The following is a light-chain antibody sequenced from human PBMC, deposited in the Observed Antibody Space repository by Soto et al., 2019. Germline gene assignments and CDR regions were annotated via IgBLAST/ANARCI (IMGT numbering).Light chain of an antibody. CDR1: QDIDTY. Sequence: DTQMTQSPSSLSASVGDRVTITCRASQDIDTYLAWYQQKPGKVPKLLIYGTSTLQSGVPSRFSGSGSGTDFTLTISSLQPEDVATYYCQKFNSAPWTFGQGTKVEIK. CDR2: GTS. CDR3: QKFNSAPWT. V-gene: IGKV1-27*01. J-gene: IGKJ1*01.